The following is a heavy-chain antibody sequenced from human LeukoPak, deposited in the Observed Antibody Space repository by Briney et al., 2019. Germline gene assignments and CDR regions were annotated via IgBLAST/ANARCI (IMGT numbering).Heavy chain of an antibody. V-gene: IGHV4-61*02. CDR2: IYTSGST. D-gene: IGHD3-3*01. CDR1: GGSISSGSYY. CDR3: AREEGHPYYDFWSGGRGAGYMDV. J-gene: IGHJ6*03. Sequence: SETLSLTCTVSGGSISSGSYYWSWIRQPAGKGLEWIGRIYTSGSTNYNPSLKSRVTISVDTPKNQFSLKLSSVTAADTAVYYCAREEGHPYYDFWSGGRGAGYMDVWGKGTTVTVSS.